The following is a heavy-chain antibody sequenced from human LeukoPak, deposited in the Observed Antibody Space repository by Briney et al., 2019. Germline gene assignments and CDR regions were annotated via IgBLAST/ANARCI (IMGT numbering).Heavy chain of an antibody. CDR3: ARDYCSSTSCYGYYYYYMDV. V-gene: IGHV3-64*01. Sequence: GGSLRPSCAASGFTFSSYAMHWVRQAPGKGLEYVSAISSNGGSTYYANSVKGRFTISRDNSKNTLYLQMGSLRAEDMAVYYCARDYCSSTSCYGYYYYYMDVWGKGTTVTVSS. D-gene: IGHD2-2*01. J-gene: IGHJ6*03. CDR2: ISSNGGST. CDR1: GFTFSSYA.